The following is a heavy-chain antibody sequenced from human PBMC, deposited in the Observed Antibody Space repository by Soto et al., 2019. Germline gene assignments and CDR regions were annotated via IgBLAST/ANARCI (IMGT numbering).Heavy chain of an antibody. V-gene: IGHV1-8*01. CDR3: ARGLEWSRSLDP. CDR1: GYTFTSYD. Sequence: QVQLVQSGAEVKQPGASVKVSCKASGYTFTSYDINWVRQATGQGLEWMGWMNPNSGNTGYAQKFQGRVTMTRNTSIITAYMELSSLRSEDTAAYYCARGLEWSRSLDPWGQGTLVTVSS. CDR2: MNPNSGNT. D-gene: IGHD3-3*01. J-gene: IGHJ5*02.